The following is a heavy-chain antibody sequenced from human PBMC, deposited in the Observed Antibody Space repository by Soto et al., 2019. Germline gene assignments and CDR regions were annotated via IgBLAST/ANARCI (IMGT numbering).Heavy chain of an antibody. CDR1: GYTFTSYG. D-gene: IGHD3-3*01. J-gene: IGHJ4*02. CDR3: ARDPRRNYDFWSGYYRFDY. V-gene: IGHV1-18*01. Sequence: QVQLVQSGAEVKKPGASVKVSCKAYGYTFTSYGISWVRQAPGQGLEWMGWISAYNGNTNYAQKLQGRVTMTTDTSTSTAYMELRSLRSDDTAVYYCARDPRRNYDFWSGYYRFDYWGQGTLVTVSS. CDR2: ISAYNGNT.